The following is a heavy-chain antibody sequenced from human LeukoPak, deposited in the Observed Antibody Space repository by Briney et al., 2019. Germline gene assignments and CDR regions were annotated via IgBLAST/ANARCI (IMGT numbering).Heavy chain of an antibody. CDR2: ISSSSSYI. V-gene: IGHV3-21*01. D-gene: IGHD3-10*01. J-gene: IGHJ4*02. CDR1: GSTFSSYS. CDR3: ARSGLWFGDKEDY. Sequence: PGGSLRLSCAASGSTFSSYSMNWVRQAPGKGLEWVSSISSSSSYIYYADSVKGRFTISRDNAKNSLYLQMNSLRAEDTAVYYCARSGLWFGDKEDYWGQGTLVTVSS.